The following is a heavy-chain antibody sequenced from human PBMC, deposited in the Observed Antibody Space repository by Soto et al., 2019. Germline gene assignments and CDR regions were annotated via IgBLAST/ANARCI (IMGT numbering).Heavy chain of an antibody. V-gene: IGHV5-51*01. CDR2: IYPGDSDT. J-gene: IGHJ3*02. CDR3: ARSRVSLYDAFDI. Sequence: GESLKISCEGSGYSFTNYWIGWVRQMPGKGLEGMGIIYPGDSDTRYRPSFQGQVTISADKSISTAYLQWSSLKASDTAIYYCARSRVSLYDAFDIWGQGTMVTVSS. CDR1: GYSFTNYW.